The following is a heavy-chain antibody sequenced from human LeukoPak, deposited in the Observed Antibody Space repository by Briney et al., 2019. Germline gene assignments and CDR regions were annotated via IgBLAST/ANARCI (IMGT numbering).Heavy chain of an antibody. CDR3: ARVGGRDGYNFDY. D-gene: IGHD5-24*01. J-gene: IGHJ4*02. V-gene: IGHV4-34*01. Sequence: SETLSLTCAVYGGSFSGYYWSWIRQPPGKGLEWIGEINHSGSTNYNPSLKSRVTISVDTSKNQFSLKLSSVTAADTAVYYCARVGGRDGYNFDYWGQGTLVTVSS. CDR2: INHSGST. CDR1: GGSFSGYY.